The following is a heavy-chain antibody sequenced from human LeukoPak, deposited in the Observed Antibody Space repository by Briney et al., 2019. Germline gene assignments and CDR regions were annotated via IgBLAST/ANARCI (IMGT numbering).Heavy chain of an antibody. V-gene: IGHV1-2*02. Sequence: ASVTVSCKASGYTFTGYYMHWVRQAPGQGLEWMGWINPNSGGTNYAQKFQGRVTMTRDTSISTAYMELSRLISDDTAVYYCARTIKRITMVRGVTRSYYYMDVWGKGTTVTISS. CDR1: GYTFTGYY. D-gene: IGHD3-10*01. J-gene: IGHJ6*03. CDR3: ARTIKRITMVRGVTRSYYYMDV. CDR2: INPNSGGT.